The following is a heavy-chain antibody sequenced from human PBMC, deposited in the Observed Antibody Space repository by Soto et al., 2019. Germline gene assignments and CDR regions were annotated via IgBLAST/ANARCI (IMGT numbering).Heavy chain of an antibody. V-gene: IGHV3-21*01. CDR1: GFHFSTYR. J-gene: IGHJ4*02. Sequence: GGSLRLSCAASGFHFSTYRMSWVRRAPGKGLEWVSSITANSDYTYHADSLKGRLTISRDNAKSSLYLQMNNLRVDDTALYLCTRVDGYTHPSDFWGQGTQVTVSS. CDR3: TRVDGYTHPSDF. D-gene: IGHD5-12*01. CDR2: ITANSDYT.